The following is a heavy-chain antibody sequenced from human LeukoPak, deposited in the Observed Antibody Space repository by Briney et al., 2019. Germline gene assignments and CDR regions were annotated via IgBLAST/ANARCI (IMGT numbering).Heavy chain of an antibody. V-gene: IGHV1-18*01. D-gene: IGHD1-1*01. CDR3: ASSNRWKYYYYGMDV. J-gene: IGHJ6*02. CDR2: ISAYNGNT. CDR1: GYTFTNYG. Sequence: GASVKVSCKASGYTFTNYGISWVRQAPGQGLEWMGWISAYNGNTNYAQKLQGRVTMTTDTSTSTAYMELRSLRSDDTAVYYCASSNRWKYYYYGMDVWGQGTTVTVSS.